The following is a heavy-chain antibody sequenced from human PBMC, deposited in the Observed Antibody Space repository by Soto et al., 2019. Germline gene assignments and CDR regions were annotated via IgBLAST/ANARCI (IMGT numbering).Heavy chain of an antibody. CDR1: GGSISTDHYH. V-gene: IGHV4-30-4*01. D-gene: IGHD2-21*02. CDR3: AREDDGGDREYYGMDV. Sequence: PSETLSLTCTVSGGSISTDHYHWTWIRQAPGKGLEWIGYIHYSGSIQFNPSLQSRVSMSVDTSKNLFSLRLSSVTAADTAVYFCAREDDGGDREYYGMDVLGQGNTVTVSS. J-gene: IGHJ6*02. CDR2: IHYSGSI.